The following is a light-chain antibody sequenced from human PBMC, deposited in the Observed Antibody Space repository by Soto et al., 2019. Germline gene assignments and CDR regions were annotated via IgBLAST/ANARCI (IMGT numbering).Light chain of an antibody. CDR3: CSYAGTRALYV. Sequence: QAALSQPASVSGYLGQSITISCTGTSSDVGGYNLVSWYQQTPDKAPKVIIYEGSKRPSGVSNRFSASKSGITASLTISGLQAEDEADYYCCSYAGTRALYVFGTGTKVTVL. V-gene: IGLV2-23*01. CDR1: SSDVGGYNL. J-gene: IGLJ1*01. CDR2: EGS.